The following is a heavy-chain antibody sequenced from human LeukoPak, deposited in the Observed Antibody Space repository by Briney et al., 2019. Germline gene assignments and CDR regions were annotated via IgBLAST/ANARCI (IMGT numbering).Heavy chain of an antibody. D-gene: IGHD6-6*01. V-gene: IGHV3-23*01. Sequence: GGSLRLSCEATGFTFSSSAMSWVRRAPGRGLEWVSTNSGGSTYSADSVRGRFTISRDNSKNTLYLQMNSQRAEDTAVYYCAKGKYYYDLWGQGTPVTVSS. CDR2: NSGGST. CDR1: GFTFSSSA. CDR3: AKGKYYYDL. J-gene: IGHJ4*02.